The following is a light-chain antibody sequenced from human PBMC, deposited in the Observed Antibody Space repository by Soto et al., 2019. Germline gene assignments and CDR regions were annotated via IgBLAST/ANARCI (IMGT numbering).Light chain of an antibody. CDR2: DAS. J-gene: IGKJ1*01. Sequence: DIQMTQSPSTLSASVGDRVTITCLASQSISSWLAWYQQKPGKAPKLLIYDASSLESGVPSRFSGSGSGTEFTLTISSLQPDDFATYYCQQYNSWTWTFGQGTKVDI. V-gene: IGKV1-5*01. CDR3: QQYNSWTWT. CDR1: QSISSW.